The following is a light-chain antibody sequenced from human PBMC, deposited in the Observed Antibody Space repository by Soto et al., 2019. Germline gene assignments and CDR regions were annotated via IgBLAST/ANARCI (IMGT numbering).Light chain of an antibody. V-gene: IGKV3-15*01. J-gene: IGKJ1*01. Sequence: EIVMTQSPATLPVSPGERATLSCRAGESVSSNLAWYQQKPGQAPRLLIYGAFTRATGLPARFSVSGSGTEFTLTISSLQSEDFAVYYCQQYKDWPWTFGQGTKVEIK. CDR1: ESVSSN. CDR3: QQYKDWPWT. CDR2: GAF.